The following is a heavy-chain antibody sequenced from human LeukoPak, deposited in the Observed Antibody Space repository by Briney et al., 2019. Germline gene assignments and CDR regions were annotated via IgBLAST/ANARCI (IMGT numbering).Heavy chain of an antibody. D-gene: IGHD3/OR15-3a*01. CDR1: GFTFSSYS. Sequence: GGSLRLSCAASGFTFSSYSMNWVRQAPGKGLEWVSSISSSSSYIYYADSVKGRFTISRDNAKNSLYLQMNSLRAEDTAVYYCARDIWTVYYIVVDYWRQPTLVTVPP. CDR2: ISSSSSYI. CDR3: ARDIWTVYYIVVDY. V-gene: IGHV3-21*01. J-gene: IGHJ4*02.